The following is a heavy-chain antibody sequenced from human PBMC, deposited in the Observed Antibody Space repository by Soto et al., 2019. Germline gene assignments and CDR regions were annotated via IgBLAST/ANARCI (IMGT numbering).Heavy chain of an antibody. CDR3: ARSQPSLTTVVTFDY. CDR1: GDSISSGDYY. D-gene: IGHD4-17*01. V-gene: IGHV4-30-4*01. Sequence: QVQLQESGPGLVKPSQTLSLTCTVSGDSISSGDYYLSWMRQPPGKGLEWIGYIYNTGSTYYNSSPKRRVTLSRDTSKNQFSLRLSSVTAADTAVYYCARSQPSLTTVVTFDYWGQGTLVTVSS. CDR2: IYNTGST. J-gene: IGHJ4*02.